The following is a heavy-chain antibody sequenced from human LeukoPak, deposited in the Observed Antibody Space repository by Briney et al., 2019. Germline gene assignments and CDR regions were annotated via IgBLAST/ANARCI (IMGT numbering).Heavy chain of an antibody. J-gene: IGHJ5*02. D-gene: IGHD2-15*01. CDR1: GFTFSDYY. Sequence: GGSLRLSCAASGFTFSDYYMSWIRQAPGKGLEWVSYISSISSYTNYADSVKGRFTISKDNAKNSLYLQMNSLRAEDTAVYYCARSWKYCSGGSCYPNWFDPWGQGTLVTVSS. CDR3: ARSWKYCSGGSCYPNWFDP. V-gene: IGHV3-11*03. CDR2: ISSISSYT.